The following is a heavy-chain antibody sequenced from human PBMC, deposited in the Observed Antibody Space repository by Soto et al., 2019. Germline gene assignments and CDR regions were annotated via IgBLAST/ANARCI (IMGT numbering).Heavy chain of an antibody. D-gene: IGHD6-13*01. CDR3: ARHISNLRHYPYAMDV. V-gene: IGHV5-51*01. J-gene: IGHJ6*02. CDR2: IYPGDSDT. Sequence: GESLKTSCKGSGYTFTDYWIGWVRQLPGKGLEWMGIIYPGDSDTRYSPSFQGQVTITADKSTSTAYLQWNTLKASDTAMYYCARHISNLRHYPYAMDVWGQGTPVTVSS. CDR1: GYTFTDYW.